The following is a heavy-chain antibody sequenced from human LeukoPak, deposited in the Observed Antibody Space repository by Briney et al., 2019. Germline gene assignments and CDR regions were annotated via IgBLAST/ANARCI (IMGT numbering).Heavy chain of an antibody. J-gene: IGHJ4*02. Sequence: HPGGSLRLSCVASGITFSTYAMSWVRQAPGKGLEWVSVISSSGSSTYYADSVKGRFTISRDNSKNTLYLQMNSLRAEDTAVYYCAKDPTDWGQGTLVTVSS. CDR3: AKDPTD. CDR2: ISSSGSST. V-gene: IGHV3-23*01. CDR1: GITFSTYA.